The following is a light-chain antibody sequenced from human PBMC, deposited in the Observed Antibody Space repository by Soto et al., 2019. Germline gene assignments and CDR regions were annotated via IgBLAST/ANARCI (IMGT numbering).Light chain of an antibody. V-gene: IGLV2-14*01. CDR2: GVT. CDR1: SSDIGAYNN. CDR3: FSHRSGDSHV. Sequence: QSALTQPASVSGSPGQSITISCTGTSSDIGAYNNVSWYQQYPGKAPKLMIYGVTNRPSGVSNRFSGSKTGNTASLTISGLQAEDEADYYCFSHRSGDSHVFGTGTKVTVL. J-gene: IGLJ1*01.